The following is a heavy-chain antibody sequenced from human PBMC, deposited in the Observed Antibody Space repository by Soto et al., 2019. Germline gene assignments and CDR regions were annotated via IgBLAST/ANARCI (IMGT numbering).Heavy chain of an antibody. V-gene: IGHV1-46*01. Sequence: QMQLVQSGAEVKKPGASVKVSCKASGYTFTSYYIHWVRQAPGQGLEWMGIINPRGGITTYAQKFQGRLTRTGDTSTSTVYMELSSLTSEDTAMYHCASSPAYGSSWYGIPPDLSHGMDVWGQGTTVTVSS. CDR2: INPRGGIT. CDR1: GYTFTSYY. D-gene: IGHD6-13*01. J-gene: IGHJ6*02. CDR3: ASSPAYGSSWYGIPPDLSHGMDV.